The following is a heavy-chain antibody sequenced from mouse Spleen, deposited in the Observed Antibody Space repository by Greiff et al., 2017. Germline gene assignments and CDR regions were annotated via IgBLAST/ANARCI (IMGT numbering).Heavy chain of an antibody. CDR3: ARGLRPYFDV. D-gene: IGHD2-4*01. Sequence: EVQLVESGPGLVKPSQSLSLTCSVTGYSITSGYYWNWIRQFPGNKLEWMGYISYDGSNNYNPSLKNRISITRDTSKNQFFLKLNSVTTEDTATYYCARGLRPYFDVWGAGTTVTVSS. CDR1: GYSITSGYY. V-gene: IGHV3-6*01. CDR2: ISYDGSN. J-gene: IGHJ1*01.